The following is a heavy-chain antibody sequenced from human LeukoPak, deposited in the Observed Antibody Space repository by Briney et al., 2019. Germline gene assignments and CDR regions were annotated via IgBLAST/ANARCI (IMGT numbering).Heavy chain of an antibody. V-gene: IGHV4-59*01. CDR2: IYYSGST. Sequence: SETLSLTCTVSGGSISSYYWSWIRQPPGKGLEWMGYIYYSGSTNYNPSLKSRVTISVDTSKNQFSLKLSSVTAADTAVYYCARDGESLDYWGQGTLVTVSS. D-gene: IGHD7-27*01. CDR3: ARDGESLDY. CDR1: GGSISSYY. J-gene: IGHJ4*02.